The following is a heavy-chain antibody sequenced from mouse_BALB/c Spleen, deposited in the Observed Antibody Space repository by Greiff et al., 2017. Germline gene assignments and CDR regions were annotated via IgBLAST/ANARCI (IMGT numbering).Heavy chain of an antibody. V-gene: IGHV4-1*02. Sequence: EVKVVESGGGLVQPGGSLKLSCAASGFDFSRYWMSWVRQAPGKGLEWIGEINPDSSTINYTPSLKDKFIISRDNAKNTLYLQMSKVRSEDTALYYCARPSVYYYGSSFAYWGQGTLVTVSA. CDR2: INPDSSTI. J-gene: IGHJ3*01. CDR3: ARPSVYYYGSSFAY. D-gene: IGHD1-1*01. CDR1: GFDFSRYW.